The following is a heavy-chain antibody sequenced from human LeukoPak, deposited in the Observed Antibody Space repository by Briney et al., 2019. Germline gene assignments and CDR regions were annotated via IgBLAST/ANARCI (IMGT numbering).Heavy chain of an antibody. V-gene: IGHV3-21*01. Sequence: GGSLRLSCAASGFTFSSYSMTWVRQAPGKGLEWVSSISDSSGYIYYADSVKGRFTISRDNAQNSLYLQMNSLRAEDTAVYYCARGKRYYDFWSGSYYMDVWGKGTTVTVSS. CDR1: GFTFSSYS. D-gene: IGHD3-3*01. CDR2: ISDSSGYI. J-gene: IGHJ6*03. CDR3: ARGKRYYDFWSGSYYMDV.